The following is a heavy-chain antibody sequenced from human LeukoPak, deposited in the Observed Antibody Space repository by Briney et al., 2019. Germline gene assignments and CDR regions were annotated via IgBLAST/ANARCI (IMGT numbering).Heavy chain of an antibody. CDR3: ARDWDWTYYYDSTRAFDI. CDR2: IYYSGST. D-gene: IGHD3-22*01. V-gene: IGHV4-59*12. Sequence: SETLSLTCTVSGGSISSYYWSWIRQPPGKGLEWIGYIYYSGSTNYNPSLKSRVTMSVDTSKNQFSLKLSSVAAADTAVYYCARDWDWTYYYDSTRAFDIWGQGTMVTVSS. CDR1: GGSISSYY. J-gene: IGHJ3*02.